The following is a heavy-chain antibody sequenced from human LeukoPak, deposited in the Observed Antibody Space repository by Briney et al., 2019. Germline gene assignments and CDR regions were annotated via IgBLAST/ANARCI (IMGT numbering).Heavy chain of an antibody. D-gene: IGHD1-14*01. CDR1: GGSISTTNW. CDR2: IDHRGGT. Sequence: PSETLSLTCAVSGGSISTTNWWSGGRRPPGKGWEWIGEIDHRGGTNYNPSLKRRVTISVDKSKNQFSLKLNSATAADTAVYYCARGMTGNWYYFDYWGQGTLVTVSS. V-gene: IGHV4-4*02. CDR3: ARGMTGNWYYFDY. J-gene: IGHJ4*02.